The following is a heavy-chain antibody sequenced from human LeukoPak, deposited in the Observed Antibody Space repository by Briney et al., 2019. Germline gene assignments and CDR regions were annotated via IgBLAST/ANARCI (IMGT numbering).Heavy chain of an antibody. Sequence: ASVNVSCKASGYTFTGYYMHWVRQAPGQGLAWMGWINPNSGGTNYAQKFQGRVTMTRDTSISTAYMELSRLRSDDTAVYYCARSYAVNGYNYGYWGQGTLVTVSS. CDR1: GYTFTGYY. CDR2: INPNSGGT. CDR3: ARSYAVNGYNYGY. J-gene: IGHJ4*02. D-gene: IGHD5-24*01. V-gene: IGHV1-2*02.